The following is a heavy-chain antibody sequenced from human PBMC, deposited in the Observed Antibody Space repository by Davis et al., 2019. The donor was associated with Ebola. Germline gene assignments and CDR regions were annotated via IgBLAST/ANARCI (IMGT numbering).Heavy chain of an antibody. Sequence: KVSCKDSGNSFNTHWIGWVRQMPGKGLEWMGIIYPGDPETRYSPSFEGQVTISADKSISTAYLQWSSLKASDTAMYYCARVRNKQLVGSDYWGQGTLVTVSS. CDR1: GNSFNTHW. CDR3: ARVRNKQLVGSDY. D-gene: IGHD6-6*01. CDR2: IYPGDPET. J-gene: IGHJ4*02. V-gene: IGHV5-51*01.